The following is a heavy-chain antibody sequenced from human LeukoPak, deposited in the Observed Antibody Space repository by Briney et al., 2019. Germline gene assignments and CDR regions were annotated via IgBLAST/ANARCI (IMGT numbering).Heavy chain of an antibody. J-gene: IGHJ5*02. Sequence: GGSLRLSCAASGFTFSSYEMNWVRQAPGKGLEWVSVIYSGGSTYYADSVKGRFTISRDNSKNTLYLQMNSLRAEDTAVYYCGRRSGNHWGQGTLVTVSS. CDR2: IYSGGST. V-gene: IGHV3-53*01. CDR3: GRRSGNH. D-gene: IGHD1-1*01. CDR1: GFTFSSYE.